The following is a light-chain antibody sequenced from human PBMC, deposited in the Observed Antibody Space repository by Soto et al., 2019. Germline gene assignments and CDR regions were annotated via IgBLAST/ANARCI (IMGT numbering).Light chain of an antibody. Sequence: QSVLTQPASVSGSPGQSITISCTGTSSDVGGYNYVSWYQQHPGKAPKLLIYGNSNRPSGAPDRFSGSKSGTSASLAITGLQAEDEADYYCQSYDSSLSGSYVFGTGTKVTVL. CDR2: GNS. CDR3: QSYDSSLSGSYV. CDR1: SSDVGGYNY. J-gene: IGLJ1*01. V-gene: IGLV2-14*01.